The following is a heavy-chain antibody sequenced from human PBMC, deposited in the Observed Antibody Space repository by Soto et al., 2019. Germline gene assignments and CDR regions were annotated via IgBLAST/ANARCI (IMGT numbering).Heavy chain of an antibody. V-gene: IGHV1-18*01. Sequence: QVQLVQSGAEVKKPGASVKVSCKASGYTFGSNGISWVRQAPGQGLEWMGWISAYNGNIKYTQKLQGRVTMTTDTSTSTAYMELRSMRSEDTAVYYCARDSPPVDYWGQGTLVTVSS. CDR1: GYTFGSNG. CDR3: ARDSPPVDY. J-gene: IGHJ4*02. CDR2: ISAYNGNI.